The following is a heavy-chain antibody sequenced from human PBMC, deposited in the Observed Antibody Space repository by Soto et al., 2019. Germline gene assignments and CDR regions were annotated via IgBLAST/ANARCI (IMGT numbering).Heavy chain of an antibody. V-gene: IGHV3-21*01. J-gene: IGHJ4*02. D-gene: IGHD3-9*01. CDR3: ARDFLTGDPREAFDY. Sequence: EVQLVESGGGLVKPGESLQISCAASGFTFGAYSLSWFRRAPGKGLEWVSSISPSSTDRYYTDSVEGRFTISRDNARNSLYLQMISLTVEDTAVYYCARDFLTGDPREAFDYWGQGTTVTVSS. CDR1: GFTFGAYS. CDR2: ISPSSTDR.